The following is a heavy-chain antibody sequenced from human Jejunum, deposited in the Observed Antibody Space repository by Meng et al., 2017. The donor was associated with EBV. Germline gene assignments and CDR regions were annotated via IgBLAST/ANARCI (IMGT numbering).Heavy chain of an antibody. Sequence: QVPVQESGPTLEKPSGTLSLTCVVSGGSISDNDWWSWVRQPPGKGLEWLGEIYHGGGTNYNPSLESRVTISVDKSKNQFSLKLNSVTVADTAVYYCAGNGYYALEYWGPGILVTVSS. J-gene: IGHJ4*02. CDR1: GGSISDNDW. D-gene: IGHD3-22*01. CDR3: AGNGYYALEY. V-gene: IGHV4-4*02. CDR2: IYHGGGT.